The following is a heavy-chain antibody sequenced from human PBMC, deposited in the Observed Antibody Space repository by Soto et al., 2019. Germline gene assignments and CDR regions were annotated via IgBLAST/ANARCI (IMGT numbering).Heavy chain of an antibody. Sequence: QVQLVQSGAEVKKPGSSVKVSCKASGGTFSSYTISWVRQAPGQGLEWMGRIIPILGIANYAQKFQGRGTITADKSTSTAYMELSSLRSEDTAVYYCAATSIAARPRYYYYYMDVWGKGTTVTVSS. D-gene: IGHD6-6*01. CDR1: GGTFSSYT. CDR3: AATSIAARPRYYYYYMDV. CDR2: IIPILGIA. V-gene: IGHV1-69*02. J-gene: IGHJ6*03.